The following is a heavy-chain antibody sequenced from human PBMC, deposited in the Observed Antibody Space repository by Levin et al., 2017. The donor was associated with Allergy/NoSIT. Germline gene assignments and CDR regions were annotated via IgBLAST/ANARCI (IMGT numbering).Heavy chain of an antibody. D-gene: IGHD6-19*01. CDR1: GFTFSSYS. V-gene: IGHV3-48*01. CDR3: ARESLTGYSSGWYAVKAYYFDC. CDR2: ISSSSSTI. J-gene: IGHJ4*02. Sequence: GESLKISCAASGFTFSSYSMNWVRLAPGKGLEWVSYISSSSSTIYYADSVKGRFTISRDNAKNSLYLQMNSLRAEDTAVYYCARESLTGYSSGWYAVKAYYFDCWGQGTLVTVSS.